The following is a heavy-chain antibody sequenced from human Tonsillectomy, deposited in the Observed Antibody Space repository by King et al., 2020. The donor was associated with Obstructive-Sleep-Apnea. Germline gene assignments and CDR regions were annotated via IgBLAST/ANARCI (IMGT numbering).Heavy chain of an antibody. Sequence: VQLQESVPGLVKPSQTMSLTCTASGGAMSSGGYYWSWISQHPGKCLDCIGYIDYSGRTYYNPSLKSRVTLSVGTSKNQFSLKLSSVTAADTAVYYCARAGSWETVPDFDYWGQGTLVTVSS. CDR1: GGAMSSGGYY. V-gene: IGHV4-31*03. J-gene: IGHJ4*02. D-gene: IGHD1-26*01. CDR2: IDYSGRT. CDR3: ARAGSWETVPDFDY.